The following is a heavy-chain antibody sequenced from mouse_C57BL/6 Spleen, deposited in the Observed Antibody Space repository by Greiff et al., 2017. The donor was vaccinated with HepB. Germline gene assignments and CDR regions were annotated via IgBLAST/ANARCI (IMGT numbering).Heavy chain of an antibody. CDR1: GYTFTSYW. V-gene: IGHV1-69*01. D-gene: IGHD4-1*01. J-gene: IGHJ2*01. Sequence: QVQLQQPGAELVMPGASVKLSCKASGYTFTSYWMHWVKQRPGQGLEWIGEIDPSDSYTNYNQKFKGKSTLTVDKSSSTAYMQLSSLTSEDSAVYDCARWELDYYFDYWGQGTTLTVSS. CDR2: IDPSDSYT. CDR3: ARWELDYYFDY.